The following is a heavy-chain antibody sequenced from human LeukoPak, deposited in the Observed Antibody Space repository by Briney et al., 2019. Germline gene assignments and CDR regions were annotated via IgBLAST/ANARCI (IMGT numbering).Heavy chain of an antibody. CDR1: GYTFTAYY. CDR3: ARDWGYLYYMDV. D-gene: IGHD3-16*01. V-gene: IGHV1-2*02. J-gene: IGHJ6*03. Sequence: ASLKVSCKASGYTFTAYYMHWLRQAPGQGLQWMGWINPNSGDPNYAQTFQGRVTMTRDTSISTAYMQLNGLRSDDTAVYYCARDWGYLYYMDVWGKGTTVTVSS. CDR2: INPNSGDP.